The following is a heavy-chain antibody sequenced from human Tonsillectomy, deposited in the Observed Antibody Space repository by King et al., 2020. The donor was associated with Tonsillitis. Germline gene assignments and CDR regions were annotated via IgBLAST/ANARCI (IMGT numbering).Heavy chain of an antibody. CDR2: IYYSGST. CDR1: GGSISSSSYY. Sequence: QMQLQESGPGLVKPSETLSLTCTVSGGSISSSSYYWGWIRQPPGKGLEWIGSIYYSGSTYYNPSLKSRVTISVDTSKNQFSSKLSSVTAADTAVYYCARHRPALGEWELPYNWFDPWGQGTLVTVSS. D-gene: IGHD1-26*01. J-gene: IGHJ5*02. V-gene: IGHV4-39*07. CDR3: ARHRPALGEWELPYNWFDP.